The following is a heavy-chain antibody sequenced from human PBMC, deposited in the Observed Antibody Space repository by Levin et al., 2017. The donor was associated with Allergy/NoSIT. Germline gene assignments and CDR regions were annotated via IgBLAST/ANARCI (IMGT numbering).Heavy chain of an antibody. Sequence: GGSLRLSCTVSGFTFDNFGLTWVRQAPGKGLEWVAFIRSKPYGWTTEYAASLKGRFIISKDDSKSTVYLQMNSLKSEDTAVYYCTRVYCTRTSCYAGFFEHWGQGTLVIVSS. J-gene: IGHJ1*01. CDR1: GFTFDNFG. V-gene: IGHV3-49*04. CDR2: IRSKPYGWTT. D-gene: IGHD2-2*01. CDR3: TRVYCTRTSCYAGFFEH.